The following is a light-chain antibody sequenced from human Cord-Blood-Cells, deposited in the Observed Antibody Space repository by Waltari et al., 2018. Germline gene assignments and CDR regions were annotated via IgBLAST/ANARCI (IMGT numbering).Light chain of an antibody. CDR2: AVS. CDR3: CSYAGSYTYV. Sequence: QSALTQPRSVYGPPGQAFTISCTGTSTDVGGYNSVSWYQQHPGKAPKLMMYAVSKRPSGVPDRFSGSKSGNTASLTISGLQAEDEADYYCCSYAGSYTYVFGTGTKVTVL. V-gene: IGLV2-11*01. CDR1: STDVGGYNS. J-gene: IGLJ1*01.